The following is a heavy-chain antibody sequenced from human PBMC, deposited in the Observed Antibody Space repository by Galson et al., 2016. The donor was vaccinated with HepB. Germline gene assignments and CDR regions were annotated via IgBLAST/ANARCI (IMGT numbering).Heavy chain of an antibody. D-gene: IGHD6-13*01. CDR3: ARVGVAAAYDY. Sequence: LSLTCTVSGGSIIRYYWSWLRQPPGKGLEWIGSISYIGGSTYYNPSLKSRLTISLHTSKNQFSLMLTSVTAADTAVYYCARVGVAAAYDYWGQGTLVTVSS. CDR1: GGSIIRYY. V-gene: IGHV4-59*01. J-gene: IGHJ4*02. CDR2: ISYIGGST.